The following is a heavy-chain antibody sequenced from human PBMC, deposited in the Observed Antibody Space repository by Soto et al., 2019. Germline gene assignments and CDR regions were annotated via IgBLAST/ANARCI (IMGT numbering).Heavy chain of an antibody. CDR3: ARAPGFYGDFFDY. V-gene: IGHV4-61*03. CDR2: ISYSGST. CDR1: GASVSSGNYY. J-gene: IGHJ4*02. D-gene: IGHD4-17*01. Sequence: SETLSLTCTVSGASVSSGNYYCSLIRQPPGKGLECIGYISYSGSTNYNPSLKSRVTISVDNAKNSLYLQMNSLRAEDTALYYCARAPGFYGDFFDYWGQGSLVTVSS.